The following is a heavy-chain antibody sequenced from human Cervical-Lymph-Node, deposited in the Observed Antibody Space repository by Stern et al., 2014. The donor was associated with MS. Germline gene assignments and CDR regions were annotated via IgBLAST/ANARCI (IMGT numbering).Heavy chain of an antibody. J-gene: IGHJ4*02. V-gene: IGHV1-46*01. D-gene: IGHD5-18*01. CDR2: INPSGGST. CDR3: AREHSAMGFGY. Sequence: QDQLVQSGAEVKKPGASVKVSCKASGYTFTSYYIHWVRQAPGQGLEWMGIINPSGGSTSHAQKFQGRVTLIRDTSTSTVYMELNSLRSEDTAVYYCAREHSAMGFGYWGQGTLVTVSS. CDR1: GYTFTSYY.